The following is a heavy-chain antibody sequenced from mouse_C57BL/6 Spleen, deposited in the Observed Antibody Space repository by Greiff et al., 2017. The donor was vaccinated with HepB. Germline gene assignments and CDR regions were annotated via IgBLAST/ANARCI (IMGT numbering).Heavy chain of an antibody. D-gene: IGHD2-3*01. V-gene: IGHV1-69*01. CDR1: GYTFTSYW. CDR3: ATIYDGYQGFAY. Sequence: VQLQQPGAELVMPGASVKLSCKASGYTFTSYWMHWVKQRPGQGLEWIGEIDPSDSYTNYNQKFKGKSTLTVDKSSSTAYMQLSSLTSEDSAVYYCATIYDGYQGFAYWGQGTLVTVSA. CDR2: IDPSDSYT. J-gene: IGHJ3*01.